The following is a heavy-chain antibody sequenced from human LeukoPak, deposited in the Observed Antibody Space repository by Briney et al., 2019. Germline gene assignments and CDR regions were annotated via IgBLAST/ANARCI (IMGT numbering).Heavy chain of an antibody. CDR3: ARLPTVTFFDY. D-gene: IGHD4-17*01. CDR1: GGSISSSSYY. CDR2: IYYSGST. J-gene: IGHJ4*02. Sequence: SETLSLTCTVSGGSISSSSYYWGWIRQPPGKGLEWIGSIYYSGSTYHNPSLKSRVTISVDTSKNQFSLRLSSVTATDTAVYYCARLPTVTFFDYWGQGTLVTVSS. V-gene: IGHV4-39*01.